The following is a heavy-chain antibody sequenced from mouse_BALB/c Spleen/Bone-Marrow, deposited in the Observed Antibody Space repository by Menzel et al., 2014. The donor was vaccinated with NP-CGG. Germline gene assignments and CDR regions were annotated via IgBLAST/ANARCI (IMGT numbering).Heavy chain of an antibody. CDR3: ARNPHYYAMDY. V-gene: IGHV1-82*01. CDR2: IYPEDGDT. CDR1: GYTFSYSW. J-gene: IGHJ4*01. Sequence: VKLMESGPELVKPGASVKISCKTSGYTFSYSWMNWVRQRPGQGLEWIGRIYPEDGDTNHNGRFKGKATLTADKSSNTTYMQLSSLTSVDSAVYFCARNPHYYAMDYWGQGTSVTVSS.